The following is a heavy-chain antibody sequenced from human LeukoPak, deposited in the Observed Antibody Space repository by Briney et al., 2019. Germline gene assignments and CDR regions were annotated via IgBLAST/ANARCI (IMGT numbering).Heavy chain of an antibody. D-gene: IGHD6-19*01. V-gene: IGHV1-24*01. CDR3: ATPSTKYSSGWYDY. CDR1: GYTLTELS. Sequence: VASVKASCKVSGYTLTELSMHWVRQAPGKGLEWMGGFDPEDGETIYAQKFQGRVTMTEDTSTDTAYMELSSLRSEDTAVYYCATPSTKYSSGWYDYWGQGTLVTVSS. J-gene: IGHJ4*02. CDR2: FDPEDGET.